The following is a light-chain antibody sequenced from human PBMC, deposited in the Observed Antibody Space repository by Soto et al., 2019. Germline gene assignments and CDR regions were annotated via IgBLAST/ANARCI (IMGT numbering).Light chain of an antibody. J-gene: IGLJ1*01. V-gene: IGLV2-14*01. CDR2: EVS. Sequence: QSVLTQPASVSGSPGQSITISCTGTSSDVGGYKFVSWYQQHPGKAPKLMIYEVSNRPSGVSSRFSGSKSGNTASLTISGLQAEDEADYYCGSYTGSNNLVFGTGTKVTVL. CDR1: SSDVGGYKF. CDR3: GSYTGSNNLV.